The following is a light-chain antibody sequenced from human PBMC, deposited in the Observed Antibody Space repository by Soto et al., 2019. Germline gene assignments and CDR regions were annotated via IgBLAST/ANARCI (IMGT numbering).Light chain of an antibody. CDR2: EDX. CDR3: QSYDSSNHVV. V-gene: IGLV6-57*01. J-gene: IGLJ2*01. Sequence: NFMLTQPHSVSESPGKTVTISCTRSSGSIASNYVQWYQQRPGSSPTTVIYEDXXXXXXXXXXXXXXIDSSSNSASLTISXXXTEXEADYYCQSYDSSNHVVFGGGTKLTVL. CDR1: SGSIASNY.